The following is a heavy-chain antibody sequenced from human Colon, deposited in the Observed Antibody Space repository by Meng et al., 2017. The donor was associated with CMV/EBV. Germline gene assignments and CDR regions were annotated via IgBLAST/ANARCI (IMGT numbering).Heavy chain of an antibody. D-gene: IGHD2/OR15-2a*01. CDR2: LTWNGAFI. J-gene: IGHJ4*02. V-gene: IGHV3-9*01. Sequence: GGSLKISCAASGFNFDDYAMHWVRQGPGKGLEWVATLTWNGAFIAYADSVKGRFTISRDNAKSSLYLQMNSLRAEDTAFYYCAKSGGYCYSGGCANFDFRGQGTLVTVSS. CDR1: GFNFDDYA. CDR3: AKSGGYCYSGGCANFDF.